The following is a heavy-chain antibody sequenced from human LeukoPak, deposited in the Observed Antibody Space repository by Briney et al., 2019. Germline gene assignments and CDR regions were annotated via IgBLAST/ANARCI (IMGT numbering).Heavy chain of an antibody. Sequence: SETLSLXCTVSGDSISNYYWSWVRQPAGKGLEWIGRIHTSGTANYNPPLKSRVSISTDRSKNQVYLKLSSVTAADTAVCYCARDYHESTGYSFDSWGQGSLVSVSS. J-gene: IGHJ4*02. CDR3: ARDYHESTGYSFDS. CDR2: IHTSGTA. V-gene: IGHV4-4*07. CDR1: GDSISNYY. D-gene: IGHD3-22*01.